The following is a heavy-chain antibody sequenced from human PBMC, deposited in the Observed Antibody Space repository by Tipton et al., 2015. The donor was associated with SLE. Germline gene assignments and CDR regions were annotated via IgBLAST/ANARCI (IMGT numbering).Heavy chain of an antibody. J-gene: IGHJ4*02. CDR2: ISGSGTTT. CDR3: ARKDTALGYDY. Sequence: SLRLSCAASGFTFSNYTMTWVRQAPGKGLEWVSGISGSGTTTDYADSVKGRFTISRDNSKNTLYLQMNSLSAEDTAVYYCARKDTALGYDYWGQGTLVTVSS. CDR1: GFTFSNYT. V-gene: IGHV3-23*01. D-gene: IGHD5-18*01.